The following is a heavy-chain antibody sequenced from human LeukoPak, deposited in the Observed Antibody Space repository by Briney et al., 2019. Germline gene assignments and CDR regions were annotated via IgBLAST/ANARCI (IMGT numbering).Heavy chain of an antibody. J-gene: IGHJ4*02. CDR3: SRSLLY. CDR2: INEDGRIQ. CDR1: GFPFSDYW. V-gene: IGHV3-7*01. Sequence: GGSLRLSCAASGFPFSDYWMDWVRQAPGKGMEWVANINEDGRIQYYADSVRGRFIISRNNAKNSLYLQMYSLRAEDTAIYLCSRSLLYLGQGPLVTVSS.